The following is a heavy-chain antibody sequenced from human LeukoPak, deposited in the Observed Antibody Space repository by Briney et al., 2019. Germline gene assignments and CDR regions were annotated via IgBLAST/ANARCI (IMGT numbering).Heavy chain of an antibody. Sequence: GGSLRLSCAASGFTFSSYSMNRVRQAPGKGLEWVSSISSSSSYIYYADSVKGRFTISRDDAKNSLYLQMNSLRAEDTAVYYCARDRDIVVVPAATPNDYWGQGTLVTVSS. CDR2: ISSSSSYI. J-gene: IGHJ4*02. D-gene: IGHD2-2*01. V-gene: IGHV3-21*01. CDR3: ARDRDIVVVPAATPNDY. CDR1: GFTFSSYS.